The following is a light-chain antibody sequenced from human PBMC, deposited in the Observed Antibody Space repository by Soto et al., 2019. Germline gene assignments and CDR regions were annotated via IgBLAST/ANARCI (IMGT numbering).Light chain of an antibody. V-gene: IGLV2-14*01. Sequence: QSALTQPASVSESPGQSITISCTGTSNDVGGYNYVSWYQHHPGKAPKLMIYEVSDRPSGVSNRFSGSKSGNTASLTISGLQAEDEADYYCSSYTGSNIRYVFGTGTKVTVL. CDR3: SSYTGSNIRYV. CDR2: EVS. J-gene: IGLJ1*01. CDR1: SNDVGGYNY.